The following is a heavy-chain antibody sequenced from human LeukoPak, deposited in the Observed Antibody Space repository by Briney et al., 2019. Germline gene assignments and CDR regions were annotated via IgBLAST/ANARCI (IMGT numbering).Heavy chain of an antibody. CDR3: ARDPYDFWSGRFDP. V-gene: IGHV4-61*02. J-gene: IGHJ5*02. D-gene: IGHD3-3*01. Sequence: SETLSLTCTVSGGSISSGSYYWSWIRQPAGKGLEWIGRIYTSGSTNYNPSLKSRVTISVDTSKNQFSLKLSSVTAADTAVYYCARDPYDFWSGRFDPWGQGTLVTVSS. CDR1: GGSISSGSYY. CDR2: IYTSGST.